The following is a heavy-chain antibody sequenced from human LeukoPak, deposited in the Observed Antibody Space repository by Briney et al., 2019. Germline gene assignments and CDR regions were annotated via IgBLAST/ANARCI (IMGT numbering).Heavy chain of an antibody. J-gene: IGHJ4*02. V-gene: IGHV3-53*01. CDR2: IHPDGVT. CDR1: GFTVSLNF. Sequence: PGGSLRLSCAASGFTVSLNFMNWVRQAPGTGLEWVSIIHPDGVTHYSDSVKGRFTISRDNSNNILYLRMNGLRAEDTAVYSCAGGRGYIIDYWGQGTLVTVSS. CDR3: AGGRGYIIDY. D-gene: IGHD5-18*01.